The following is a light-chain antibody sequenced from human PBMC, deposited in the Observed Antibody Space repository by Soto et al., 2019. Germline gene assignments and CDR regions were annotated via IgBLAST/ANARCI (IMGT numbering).Light chain of an antibody. CDR3: QQYGSSGT. V-gene: IGKV3-20*01. CDR2: GAS. Sequence: EIVFTQSPAPPSLSPRERATPSCRASQSVSSYLAWYQQKPGQAPRLLIYGASNRATGIPDRFSGSGSGTDFTLTISRLEPEDFAVYYCQQYGSSGTFGQGTKVDI. CDR1: QSVSSY. J-gene: IGKJ1*01.